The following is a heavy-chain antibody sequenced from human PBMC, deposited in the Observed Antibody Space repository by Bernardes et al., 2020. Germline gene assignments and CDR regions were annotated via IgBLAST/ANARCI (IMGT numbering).Heavy chain of an antibody. CDR1: GYTFVASY. V-gene: IGHV1-2*02. J-gene: IGHJ4*02. Sequence: ASVKVSCKASGYTFVASYMHWVRQAPGQGPEWIGWVNVNTGGTHYAQKFQGRAAMTRDTSISTAYMELSRLRSDDTAIYYCARGKANGDDFDYWGQGSLVTVSS. CDR3: ARGKANGDDFDY. D-gene: IGHD3-10*01. CDR2: VNVNTGGT.